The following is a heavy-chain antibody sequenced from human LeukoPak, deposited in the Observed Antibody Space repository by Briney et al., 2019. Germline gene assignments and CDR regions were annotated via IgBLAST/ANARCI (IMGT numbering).Heavy chain of an antibody. Sequence: GGSLRLSCAASGCTFSDYYMSWIRQAPGKGLEWVSYISSSGSTIYYADSVKGRFTISRDNAKNSLYLQMNSLRAEDTAVYYCARGAWYYDRVGYFDYWGQGTLVTVSS. V-gene: IGHV3-11*01. CDR1: GCTFSDYY. D-gene: IGHD3-22*01. CDR3: ARGAWYYDRVGYFDY. J-gene: IGHJ4*02. CDR2: ISSSGSTI.